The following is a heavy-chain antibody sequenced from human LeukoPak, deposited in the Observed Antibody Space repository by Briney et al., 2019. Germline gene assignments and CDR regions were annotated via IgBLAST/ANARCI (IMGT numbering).Heavy chain of an antibody. CDR1: GGSFSGYY. D-gene: IGHD2-15*01. V-gene: IGHV4-34*01. Sequence: SETLSLTCAVYGGSFSGYYWSWIRQPPGKGLEWIGEINHSGSTNYNPSLKSRVTISVDTSKNQFSLKLSSVTAADTAVYYCARGLTRYCSGGSCYFLLWFDPWGQGTLVTVSS. J-gene: IGHJ5*02. CDR2: INHSGST. CDR3: ARGLTRYCSGGSCYFLLWFDP.